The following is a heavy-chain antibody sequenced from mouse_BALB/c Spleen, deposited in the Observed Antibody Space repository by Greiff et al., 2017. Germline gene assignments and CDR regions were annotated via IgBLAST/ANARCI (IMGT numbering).Heavy chain of an antibody. D-gene: IGHD2-4*01. CDR2: IDPETGGT. CDR3: TRSDDYGEPYFDY. J-gene: IGHJ2*01. CDR1: GYTFTDYE. V-gene: IGHV1-15*01. Sequence: VQLQQPGAELVRPGASVTLSCKASGYTFTDYEMHWVKQTPVHGLEWIGAIDPETGGTAYNQKFKGKATLTADKSSSTAYMELRSLTSEDSAVYYCTRSDDYGEPYFDYWGQGTTLTVSS.